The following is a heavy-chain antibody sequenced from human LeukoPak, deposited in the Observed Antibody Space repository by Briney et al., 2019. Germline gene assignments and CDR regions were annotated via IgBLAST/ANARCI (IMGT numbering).Heavy chain of an antibody. D-gene: IGHD3-10*01. CDR1: GYTFTSYA. J-gene: IGHJ4*02. CDR3: ARDGGDYYGSGPEYYFDY. V-gene: IGHV1-3*03. CDR2: INAGNGNT. Sequence: ASVKVSCKASGYTFTSYAMHWVRQAPGQRLEWMGWINAGNGNTKYSQEFQGRVTITRDTSASTAYMELSSLRSEDMGVYYCARDGGDYYGSGPEYYFDYWGQGTLVTVSS.